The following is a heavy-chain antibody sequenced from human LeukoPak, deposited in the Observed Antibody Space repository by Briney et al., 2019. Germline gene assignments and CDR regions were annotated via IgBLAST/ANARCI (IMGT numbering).Heavy chain of an antibody. CDR1: GGSISSYY. V-gene: IGHV4-59*08. J-gene: IGHJ5*02. CDR2: IYYSGST. CDR3: ARTRNWFDP. D-gene: IGHD3/OR15-3a*01. Sequence: PETLSLTCTVSGGSISSYYWSWIRQPPGKGLEWIGYIYYSGSTNYNPSLKSRVTISVDTSKNQFSPKLSSVTAADTAVYYCARTRNWFDPWGQGTLVTVSS.